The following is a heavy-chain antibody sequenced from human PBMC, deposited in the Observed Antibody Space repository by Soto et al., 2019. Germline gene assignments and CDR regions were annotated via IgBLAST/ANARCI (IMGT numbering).Heavy chain of an antibody. CDR2: IYRTGST. V-gene: IGHV4-4*02. D-gene: IGHD1-7*01. CDR3: ASRDPGTSVDY. Sequence: TSEILSLTCAVSGGSFTSNNWWTWVRQPPGQGLEWIGEIYRTGSTNYNPSLKSRVTISLDKSENQFSLKVTSLTAADTAVYYCASRDPGTSVDYWGQGTLVTVSS. CDR1: GGSFTSNNW. J-gene: IGHJ4*02.